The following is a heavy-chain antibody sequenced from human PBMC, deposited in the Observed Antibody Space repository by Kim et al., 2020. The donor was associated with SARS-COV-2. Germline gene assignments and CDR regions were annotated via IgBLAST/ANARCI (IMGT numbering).Heavy chain of an antibody. Sequence: GGSLRLSCAASGFQFNTNAMCWVRQSPGQGLEWLSVIYSGGGSSVYYADSVKGRFTVTRDNSKNMLYLQMDSLTVEDTAIYYCAKDGPGSYFPDLDYWGPGTLVTVSS. J-gene: IGHJ4*02. D-gene: IGHD1-26*01. CDR1: GFQFNTNA. CDR3: AKDGPGSYFPDLDY. V-gene: IGHV3-23*03. CDR2: IYSGGGSS.